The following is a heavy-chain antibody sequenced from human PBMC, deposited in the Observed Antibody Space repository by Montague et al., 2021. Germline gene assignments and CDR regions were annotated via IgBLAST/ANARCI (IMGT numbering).Heavy chain of an antibody. D-gene: IGHD3-9*01. Sequence: WLSRIDWDADKYYSASLQTRLTISKDISKNQLVLTMTNMDPVYTATYYCARRTYDIMTNYDYGMDVWGQGTTVTVSS. CDR3: ARRTYDIMTNYDYGMDV. J-gene: IGHJ6*01. V-gene: IGHV2-70*11. CDR2: IDWDADK.